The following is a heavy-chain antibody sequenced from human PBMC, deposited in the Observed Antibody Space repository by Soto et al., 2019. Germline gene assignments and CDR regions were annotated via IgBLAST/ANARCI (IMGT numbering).Heavy chain of an antibody. Sequence: ESGGGVVQPGRSLRLSCAASGFTFSSYGMHWVRQAPGKGLAWVAVISYDGSNKYYADSVKGRFTISRDNSKNTLYLQMNSLRAEDTAVYYCAKASMGYSSGWALDYWGQGTLVTVSS. CDR2: ISYDGSNK. D-gene: IGHD6-19*01. CDR1: GFTFSSYG. J-gene: IGHJ4*02. CDR3: AKASMGYSSGWALDY. V-gene: IGHV3-30*18.